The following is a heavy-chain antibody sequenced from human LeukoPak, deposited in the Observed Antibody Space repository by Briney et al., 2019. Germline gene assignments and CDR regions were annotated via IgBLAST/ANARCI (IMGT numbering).Heavy chain of an antibody. Sequence: GGSLRLSCAASGLTFRNFWMCWVRQASGKGLEWAATIKQDGSGQYYVDSVKGRFTISRDNAQNSLYLQMNNLRAEDTAVYYCARGYGHSIDYWGQGTLVTVSS. V-gene: IGHV3-7*01. J-gene: IGHJ4*02. CDR1: GLTFRNFW. CDR3: ARGYGHSIDY. CDR2: IKQDGSGQ. D-gene: IGHD3-16*01.